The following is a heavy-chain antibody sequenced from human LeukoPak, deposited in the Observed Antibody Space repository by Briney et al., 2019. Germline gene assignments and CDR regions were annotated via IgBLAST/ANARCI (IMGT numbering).Heavy chain of an antibody. V-gene: IGHV3-30*18. Sequence: PGGSLRLSCAASGFTFSSYGMHWVRQAPGKGLEWVAVISYDGSNKYYADSVKGRFTISRDNSKNTLYLQMNSLRAEDTAVYYCAKDVVSVRTAAAGTDYYYYGMDIWGQGTTVTVSS. J-gene: IGHJ6*02. D-gene: IGHD6-13*01. CDR2: ISYDGSNK. CDR3: AKDVVSVRTAAAGTDYYYYGMDI. CDR1: GFTFSSYG.